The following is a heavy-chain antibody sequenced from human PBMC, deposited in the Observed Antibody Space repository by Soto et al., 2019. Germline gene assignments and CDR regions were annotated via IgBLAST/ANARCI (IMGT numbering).Heavy chain of an antibody. Sequence: SETLSLTCAVSGGSISSYYWSWIRQPPGKGLEWIGYIYYSGSTNYNPSLKSRVTISVDTSKNQFSLKLSSVTAADTAVYYCARARTAAQIIYGMDVWGQGTTVTVSS. CDR3: ARARTAAQIIYGMDV. D-gene: IGHD2-2*01. V-gene: IGHV4-59*01. CDR1: GGSISSYY. J-gene: IGHJ6*02. CDR2: IYYSGST.